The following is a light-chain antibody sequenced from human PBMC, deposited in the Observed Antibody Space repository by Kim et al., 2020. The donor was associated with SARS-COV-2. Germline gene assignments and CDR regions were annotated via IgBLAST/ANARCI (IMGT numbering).Light chain of an antibody. CDR1: SSNIGGGYD. Sequence: QRVTISCTGGSSNIGGGYDVHWYQQLLGTAPKLLIYGNNNRPSGVPDRFSGSKSGTSASLAITGLQADDEADYYCQSFDSRLNGYVFGSGTKVTVL. CDR2: GNN. CDR3: QSFDSRLNGYV. V-gene: IGLV1-40*01. J-gene: IGLJ1*01.